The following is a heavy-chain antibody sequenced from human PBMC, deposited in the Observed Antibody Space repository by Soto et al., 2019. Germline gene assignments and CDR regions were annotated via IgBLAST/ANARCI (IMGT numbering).Heavy chain of an antibody. V-gene: IGHV4-39*01. CDR3: ARHYNWMLDS. D-gene: IGHD1-20*01. J-gene: IGHJ5*01. Sequence: KASETLSLTCTVSGGSIRTSTYSWGWIRQPPGKGLEWIGSIYYSGSTSYNPSLKSRVTISVDTSKNQFSLKLSSVTAADTAVYYCARHYNWMLDSWGQGTLVTVSS. CDR1: GGSIRTSTYS. CDR2: IYYSGST.